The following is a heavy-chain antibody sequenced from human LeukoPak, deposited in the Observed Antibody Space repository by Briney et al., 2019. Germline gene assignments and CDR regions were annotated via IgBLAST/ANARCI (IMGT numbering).Heavy chain of an antibody. CDR1: GYTFTSYG. Sequence: VASVKASCKASGYTFTSYGISWVRQAPGQGLEWMGWISAYNGNTNYAQKLQGRVTMTTDTSTSTAYMELRSLRSDDTAVYYCARDSADLDYYGSGSYWWGQGTLVTVSS. D-gene: IGHD3-10*01. CDR3: ARDSADLDYYGSGSYW. V-gene: IGHV1-18*01. CDR2: ISAYNGNT. J-gene: IGHJ4*02.